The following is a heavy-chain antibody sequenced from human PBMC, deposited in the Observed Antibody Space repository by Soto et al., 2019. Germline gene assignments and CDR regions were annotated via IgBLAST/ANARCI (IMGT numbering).Heavy chain of an antibody. V-gene: IGHV1-18*01. CDR2: ISAYNGNT. J-gene: IGHJ6*02. Sequence: ASVKVSCKASGYTFTSYGISWVRQAPGQGLEWMGWISAYNGNTNYAQKLQGRVTMTTDTSTSTAYMELRSLRSDDTAVYYCARLSVTMVRGPPMGYYYGMDVWGQGTTVTVSS. CDR3: ARLSVTMVRGPPMGYYYGMDV. D-gene: IGHD3-10*01. CDR1: GYTFTSYG.